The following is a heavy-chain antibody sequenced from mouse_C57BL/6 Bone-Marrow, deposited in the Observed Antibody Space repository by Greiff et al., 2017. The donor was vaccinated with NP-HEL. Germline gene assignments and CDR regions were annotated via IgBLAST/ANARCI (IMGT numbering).Heavy chain of an antibody. CDR2: IWSGGST. J-gene: IGHJ2*01. Sequence: QVQLKQSGPGLVQPSQSLSITCTVSGFSLTSYGVHWVRQSPGKGLEWLGVIWSGGSTDYNAAFISRLSISKDNSKSQVFFKMNSLQADDTAIYDCARAYDGYPDYWGQGTTLTVSS. D-gene: IGHD2-3*01. CDR3: ARAYDGYPDY. CDR1: GFSLTSYG. V-gene: IGHV2-2*01.